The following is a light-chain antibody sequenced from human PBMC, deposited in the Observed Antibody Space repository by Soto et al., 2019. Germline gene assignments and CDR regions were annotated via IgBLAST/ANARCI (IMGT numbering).Light chain of an antibody. V-gene: IGKV3-20*01. CDR1: QRVPGNY. Sequence: EIVLTQSPGTLSLSPGERVTLSCRASQRVPGNYLAWYRQKPGQAPSLLISGSSNRATGLPDRFSGSGSGTDFTLTISRLEREDFAVYYCQQYGSSPPWTFGQGTKVEIK. CDR3: QQYGSSPPWT. J-gene: IGKJ1*01. CDR2: GSS.